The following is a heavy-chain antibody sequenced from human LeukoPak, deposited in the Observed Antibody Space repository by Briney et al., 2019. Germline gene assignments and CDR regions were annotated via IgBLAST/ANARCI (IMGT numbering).Heavy chain of an antibody. J-gene: IGHJ5*02. Sequence: SETLSLTCTVSGGSVSSSGSYWSWIRQPPGKGLEWFAYIYYSGSTTYNPSLKSRVIISVDTSKNQFSLRLSSVTAADTAVYYCARSNSFYCDSWGQGTLVTVSS. D-gene: IGHD3-16*01. CDR2: IYYSGST. CDR1: GGSVSSSGSY. V-gene: IGHV4-61*08. CDR3: ARSNSFYCDS.